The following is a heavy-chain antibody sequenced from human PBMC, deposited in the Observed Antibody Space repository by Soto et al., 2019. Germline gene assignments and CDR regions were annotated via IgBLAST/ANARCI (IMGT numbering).Heavy chain of an antibody. Sequence: ASVKVSCKASGYTFTNYDINWVRQAAGQGLEWLGWMNPTSGYTGYAQKFQGRVTMTGDTSISTAYMELSSLTSADTAVYYCARFVRHQLPSIDYWGRGSLVTVSS. V-gene: IGHV1-8*01. J-gene: IGHJ4*02. D-gene: IGHD1-1*01. CDR3: ARFVRHQLPSIDY. CDR1: GYTFTNYD. CDR2: MNPTSGYT.